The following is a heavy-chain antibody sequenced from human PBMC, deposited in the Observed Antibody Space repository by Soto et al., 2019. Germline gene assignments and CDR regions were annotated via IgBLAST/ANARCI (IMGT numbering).Heavy chain of an antibody. CDR1: GFTFSSYG. Sequence: ESGGGVVQPGRSLRLSCAASGFTFSSYGMHWVRQAPGKGLEWVAVIWYDGSNKYYADSVKGRFTISRDNSKNTLYLQMNSLRAEDTAVYYCARDVAADTAAVAFDIWGQGTMVTVSS. CDR3: ARDVAADTAAVAFDI. CDR2: IWYDGSNK. J-gene: IGHJ3*02. D-gene: IGHD6-13*01. V-gene: IGHV3-33*01.